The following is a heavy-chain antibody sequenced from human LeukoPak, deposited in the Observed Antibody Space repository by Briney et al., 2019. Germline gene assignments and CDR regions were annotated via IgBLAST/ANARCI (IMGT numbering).Heavy chain of an antibody. J-gene: IGHJ4*02. D-gene: IGHD4-23*01. CDR2: KKEGGGEI. Sequence: PGGSLRLSCAGSGFPFSNYWMAWVRQAPGKGLEWVANKKEGGGEINYVDSVKGRFTISRDNAKNSLDLQMNSLRVDDTAVYYCVRDRGYSTFDYWGQGTLVIVSS. V-gene: IGHV3-7*01. CDR1: GFPFSNYW. CDR3: VRDRGYSTFDY.